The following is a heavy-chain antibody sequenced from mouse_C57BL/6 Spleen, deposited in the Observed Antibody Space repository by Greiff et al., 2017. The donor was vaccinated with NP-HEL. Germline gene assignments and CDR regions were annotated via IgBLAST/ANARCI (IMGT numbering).Heavy chain of an antibody. Sequence: EVKLVESGGGLVQPGGSLSLSCAASGFTFTDYYMSWVRQPPGKALEWLGFIRNKANGYTTEYSASVKGRFTISRDNSQSILYLQMNALRAEDSATYYCARDSSGLYYYAMDYWGQGTSVTVSS. D-gene: IGHD3-2*02. CDR3: ARDSSGLYYYAMDY. CDR1: GFTFTDYY. CDR2: IRNKANGYTT. V-gene: IGHV7-3*01. J-gene: IGHJ4*01.